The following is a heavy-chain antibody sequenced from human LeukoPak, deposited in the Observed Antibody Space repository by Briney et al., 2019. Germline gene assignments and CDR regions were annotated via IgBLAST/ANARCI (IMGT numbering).Heavy chain of an antibody. V-gene: IGHV4-39*07. CDR3: ARDVLAYCGGDCYSGYFDY. J-gene: IGHJ4*02. Sequence: SETLSLTCTVSGGSMRSTSYYWGWIRQAPGKGLEWIGTIDYSGTTYYNPSLKSRVTKSVDTSKNQFSLKLSSVTAADTAVYYCARDVLAYCGGDCYSGYFDYWGQGTLVTVSS. CDR2: IDYSGTT. CDR1: GGSMRSTSYY. D-gene: IGHD2-21*02.